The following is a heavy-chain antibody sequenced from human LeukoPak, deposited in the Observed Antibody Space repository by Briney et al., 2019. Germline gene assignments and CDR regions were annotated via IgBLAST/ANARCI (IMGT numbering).Heavy chain of an antibody. D-gene: IGHD5-24*01. V-gene: IGHV3-11*01. CDR2: ISSSGSTI. CDR3: ARVGDGYNYFLDY. Sequence: GGSLRLSCAASGFAVSSNYMSWVRQAPGKGLEWVSYISSSGSTIYYADSVKGRFTISRDNAKNSLYLQMNSLRAEDTAVYYCARVGDGYNYFLDYWGQGTLVTVSS. J-gene: IGHJ4*02. CDR1: GFAVSSNY.